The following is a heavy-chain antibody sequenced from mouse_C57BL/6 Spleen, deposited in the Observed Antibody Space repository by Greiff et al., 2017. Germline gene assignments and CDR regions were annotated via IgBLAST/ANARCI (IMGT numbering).Heavy chain of an antibody. J-gene: IGHJ2*01. Sequence: LVESGAELARPGASVKLSCKASGYTFTSYGISWVKQRTGQGLEWIGEIYPRSGNTYYNEKFKGKAKLTADKSSSTAYMELRSLTSEDSAVYFCAREGSSYPYSFDYWGQGTTLTVSS. CDR3: AREGSSYPYSFDY. D-gene: IGHD1-1*01. CDR1: GYTFTSYG. CDR2: IYPRSGNT. V-gene: IGHV1-81*01.